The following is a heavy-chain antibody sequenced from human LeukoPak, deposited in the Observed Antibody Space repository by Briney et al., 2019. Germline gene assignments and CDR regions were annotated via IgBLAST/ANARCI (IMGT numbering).Heavy chain of an antibody. J-gene: IGHJ5*02. V-gene: IGHV3-30*18. CDR1: GFTFSSYG. CDR2: ISYDGSNK. Sequence: GGSLRLSCEASGFTFSSYGMHWVRQAPGKGLEWVAVISYDGSNKYYADSVKGRFTISRDNSKNTLYLQMNSLRAEDTAVYYCAKELRGYSYGLRNNWFDPWGQGTLVTVSS. D-gene: IGHD5-18*01. CDR3: AKELRGYSYGLRNNWFDP.